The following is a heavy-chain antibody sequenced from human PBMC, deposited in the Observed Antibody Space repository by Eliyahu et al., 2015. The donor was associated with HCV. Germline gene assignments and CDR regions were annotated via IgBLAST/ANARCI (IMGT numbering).Heavy chain of an antibody. D-gene: IGHD3-10*01. J-gene: IGHJ4*02. V-gene: IGHV4-39*01. CDR3: ARHKYSGSGSYQGDY. CDR1: GGSISSSSYY. Sequence: QLQLQESGPGLVKPSETLSLTCTVSGGSISSSSYYWGWIRQPPGKGLEWIGSIYYSGSTYYNPSLKSRVTISVDTSKNQFSLKLSSVTAADTAVYYCARHKYSGSGSYQGDYWGQGTLVTVSS. CDR2: IYYSGST.